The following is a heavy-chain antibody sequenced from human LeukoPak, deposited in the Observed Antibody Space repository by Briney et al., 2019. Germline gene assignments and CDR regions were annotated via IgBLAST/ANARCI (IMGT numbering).Heavy chain of an antibody. Sequence: GGSLRLSWAASGFTFSSYSMNWVRQAPGKGLEWDSSISSSSSYIYYADSVKGRFTISRDNAKNSLYLQMNSLRAEDTAVYYCASITIFGVASHPDYWGQGTLVTVSS. CDR2: ISSSSSYI. J-gene: IGHJ4*02. V-gene: IGHV3-21*01. CDR1: GFTFSSYS. CDR3: ASITIFGVASHPDY. D-gene: IGHD3-3*01.